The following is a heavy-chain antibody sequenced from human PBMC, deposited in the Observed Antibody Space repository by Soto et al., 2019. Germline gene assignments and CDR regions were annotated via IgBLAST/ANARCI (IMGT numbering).Heavy chain of an antibody. CDR2: MNPNSGNP. J-gene: IGHJ3*02. Sequence: QVQLVQSGAEVKKPGASVKVSCKASGYTFTSYDINWVRQATGQGLEWMGWMNPNSGNPGYAQKFQGRVNMTRNTSISTAYMELGSLRSEDTAVYYCARETYYDFWSGYYDAFDIWGQGTMVTVSS. CDR3: ARETYYDFWSGYYDAFDI. V-gene: IGHV1-8*01. CDR1: GYTFTSYD. D-gene: IGHD3-3*01.